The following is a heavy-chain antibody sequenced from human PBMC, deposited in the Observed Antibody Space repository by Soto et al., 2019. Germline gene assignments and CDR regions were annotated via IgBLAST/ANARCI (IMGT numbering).Heavy chain of an antibody. CDR3: ARQPWDIVVVPSLPGAFDI. CDR2: IYYSGST. D-gene: IGHD2-2*01. CDR1: GGSISSSSYY. J-gene: IGHJ3*02. V-gene: IGHV4-39*01. Sequence: SETLSLTCTVSGGSISSSSYYWGWIRQPPGKGLEWIGSIYYSGSTYYNPSLKSRVTISVDTSKNQFSLKLSSVTAADTAVYYCARQPWDIVVVPSLPGAFDIWGQGTMVTVSS.